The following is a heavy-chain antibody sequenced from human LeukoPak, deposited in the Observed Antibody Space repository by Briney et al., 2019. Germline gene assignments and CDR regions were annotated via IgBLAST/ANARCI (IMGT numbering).Heavy chain of an antibody. D-gene: IGHD3-3*01. CDR1: GFTFSNYW. V-gene: IGHV3-7*01. CDR3: VKEYHSRGFGAYFDY. CDR2: IKQDGSEK. Sequence: PGGSLRPSCAASGFTFSNYWMSWVRQAPGKGLEWVANIKQDGSEKCYVDSVKGRFTISRDNAKNSLYLQMNSLRAEDTAVYYCVKEYHSRGFGAYFDYWGQGTLVTVSS. J-gene: IGHJ4*02.